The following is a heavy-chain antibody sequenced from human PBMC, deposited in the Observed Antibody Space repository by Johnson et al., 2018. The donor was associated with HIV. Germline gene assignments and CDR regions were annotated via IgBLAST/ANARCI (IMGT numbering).Heavy chain of an antibody. V-gene: IGHV3-30-3*01. CDR1: GFTFSSYV. CDR3: ARDGLGARVVGAFDI. J-gene: IGHJ3*02. CDR2: ISYDGSNK. Sequence: QVQLVESGGGVVQPGRSLRLSCAASGFTFSSYVMHWVRQAPGKGLEWVAVISYDGSNKYYADSVKGRFTISRDNSRNTLYLQMNSLRAEDTAVYYFARDGLGARVVGAFDIWGQGTMVTVSS. D-gene: IGHD2-15*01.